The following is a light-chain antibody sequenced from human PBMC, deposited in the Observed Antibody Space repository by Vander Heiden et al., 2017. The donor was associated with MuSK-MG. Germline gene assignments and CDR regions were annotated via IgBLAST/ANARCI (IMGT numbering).Light chain of an antibody. Sequence: DIQMTQSPSSLSASVGDRVTITCRASQSISSYLNWYQQKPGKAPKLLFYAASSLQSGVASRFSGSGSGTDFTLTISSLQHDDFATYYWQQSYSTLWTFGQGTKVEIK. CDR2: AAS. CDR3: QQSYSTLWT. J-gene: IGKJ1*01. V-gene: IGKV1-39*01. CDR1: QSISSY.